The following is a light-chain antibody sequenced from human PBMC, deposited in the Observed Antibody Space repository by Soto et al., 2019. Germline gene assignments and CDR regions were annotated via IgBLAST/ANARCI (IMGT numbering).Light chain of an antibody. Sequence: QSALTQPASVSGSLGQSITISCTGTRSDIVSRNSVSWYQHHPGKAPKLMIYDVNIRPSGVSHLFSASKSGNAASLTISGLQAEDEADYSCASYTAASTMVFGGGTKVTVL. CDR1: RSDIVSRNS. CDR2: DVN. CDR3: ASYTAASTMV. V-gene: IGLV2-14*03. J-gene: IGLJ2*01.